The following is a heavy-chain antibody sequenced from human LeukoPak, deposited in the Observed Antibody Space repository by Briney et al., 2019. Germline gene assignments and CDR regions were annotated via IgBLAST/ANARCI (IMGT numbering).Heavy chain of an antibody. J-gene: IGHJ3*02. V-gene: IGHV4-59*01. D-gene: IGHD2-2*01. Sequence: SETLSLTCTVSGRSISSYYWSWIRQPPGEGLEGIGYIYYSGSTDYNPSLKSRVTISVDTSKNQFSLKLSSVTAADTAVYYCASYCSSTSCGAFDIWGQGTMVTVSS. CDR1: GRSISSYY. CDR3: ASYCSSTSCGAFDI. CDR2: IYYSGST.